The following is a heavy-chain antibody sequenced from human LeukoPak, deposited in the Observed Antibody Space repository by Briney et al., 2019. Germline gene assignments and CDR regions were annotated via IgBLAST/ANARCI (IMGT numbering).Heavy chain of an antibody. D-gene: IGHD3-10*01. J-gene: IGHJ4*02. CDR2: INPNSGGT. CDR1: GYTFTGYY. V-gene: IGHV1-2*02. CDR3: ARNYGSGSRSPIDY. Sequence: ASVEASCKASGYTFTGYYMHWVRQAPGQGLEWMGWINPNSGGTNYAQKFQGRVTMTRDTSISTAYMELSRLRSDDTAVYYCARNYGSGSRSPIDYWGQGTLVTVSS.